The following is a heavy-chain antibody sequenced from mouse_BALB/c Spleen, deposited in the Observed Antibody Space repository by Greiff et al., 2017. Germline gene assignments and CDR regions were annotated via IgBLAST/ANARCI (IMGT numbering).Heavy chain of an antibody. J-gene: IGHJ2*01. CDR3: ARHEEGTSWDVFDY. Sequence: VQLQQSGAGLVKPGASVKLSCKASGYTFTEYIIHWVKQRSGQGLEWIGWFYPGSGRIKYNEKFKDKDTLTADKSSSTVYMELSRLTSEDSAVYFCARHEEGTSWDVFDYWGQGTTLTVSS. CDR1: GYTFTEYI. CDR2: FYPGSGRI. D-gene: IGHD4-1*01. V-gene: IGHV1-62-2*01.